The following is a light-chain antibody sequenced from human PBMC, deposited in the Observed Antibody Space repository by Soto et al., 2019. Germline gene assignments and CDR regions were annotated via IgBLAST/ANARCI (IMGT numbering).Light chain of an antibody. CDR2: GAS. CDR1: QSVRGN. V-gene: IGKV3-20*01. J-gene: IGKJ1*01. Sequence: EIVMTQSPATLSVSPGERATLSCRASQSVRGNLAWYQQKPGQSPRLLIYGASSRATGIPVRFSGSGSGTDFTLTISRLEPEDFAVYYCQQYGSSGTFGQGTKVDIK. CDR3: QQYGSSGT.